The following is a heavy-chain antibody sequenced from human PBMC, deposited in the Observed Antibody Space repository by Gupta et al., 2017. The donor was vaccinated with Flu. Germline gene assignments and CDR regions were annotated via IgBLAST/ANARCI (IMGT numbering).Heavy chain of an antibody. D-gene: IGHD2-8*01. CDR3: TGSPVYAMDV. Sequence: EVQLVESGGGLVQPGGSLKLFCAASGFIFSDSAMHWVRQASGKGLEWVGRIRSKANNYATSYAASVKGRFTISRDDSKNTAHLQMNSLKTEDTAVYYCTGSPVYAMDVWGQGTTVTVSS. V-gene: IGHV3-73*02. CDR1: GFIFSDSA. J-gene: IGHJ6*02. CDR2: IRSKANNYAT.